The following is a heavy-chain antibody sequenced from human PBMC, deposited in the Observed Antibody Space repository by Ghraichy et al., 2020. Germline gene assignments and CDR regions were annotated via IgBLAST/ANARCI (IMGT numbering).Heavy chain of an antibody. D-gene: IGHD3-22*01. J-gene: IGHJ3*02. Sequence: GGSLTLSCAASGFTLSNYWMTWVRQAPGKGLEWVANIKHDGSETYYVASVRGRFSISRDNAKNSLYLHMNSLRAEDTAVYYCARDSLPQSFYDSSGYYSDAFDMWGQGTMVIVSS. CDR2: IKHDGSET. CDR1: GFTLSNYW. V-gene: IGHV3-7*03. CDR3: ARDSLPQSFYDSSGYYSDAFDM.